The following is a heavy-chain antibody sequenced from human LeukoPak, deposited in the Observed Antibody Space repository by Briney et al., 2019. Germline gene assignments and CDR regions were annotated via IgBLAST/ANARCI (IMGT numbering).Heavy chain of an antibody. J-gene: IGHJ4*02. V-gene: IGHV3-7*01. CDR3: ARDRNMDYFDY. Sequence: GGSLRLSCAASGFTFSSYWMSWVRQAPGKGLEWVAHIKQDGSEKYYVDSVKGRFTTSRDNAKNTLYLQMNNLRADDTAVYFCARDRNMDYFDYWGQGTLVTVSS. CDR2: IKQDGSEK. CDR1: GFTFSSYW. D-gene: IGHD2/OR15-2a*01.